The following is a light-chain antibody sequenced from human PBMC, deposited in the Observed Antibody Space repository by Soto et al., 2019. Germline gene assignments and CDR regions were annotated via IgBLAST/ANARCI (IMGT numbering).Light chain of an antibody. V-gene: IGKV1-9*01. Sequence: IQLTQSPSSLCASVGDRVTIACRASQGISSYLAWYQQKPGKAPQLLIYAASTLQSGVPSRFSGSGSGTDFTLTISSLQPEDFVTYYCQQLKSSPFTFGPGTKVDIK. CDR1: QGISSY. J-gene: IGKJ3*01. CDR3: QQLKSSPFT. CDR2: AAS.